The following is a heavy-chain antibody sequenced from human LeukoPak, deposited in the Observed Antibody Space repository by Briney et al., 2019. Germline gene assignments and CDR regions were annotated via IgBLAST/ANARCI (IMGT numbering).Heavy chain of an antibody. CDR3: ATRQGGSAFDSFDY. J-gene: IGHJ4*02. CDR2: VDPEDGET. D-gene: IGHD3-10*01. CDR1: GYTFTDYY. Sequence: GASVKVSCKASGYTFTDYYMHWVQQAPGKGPEWMGRVDPEDGETIYAEKFQGRVTITADTSTDTAYMELSSLRSEDTAVYYCATRQGGSAFDSFDYWGQGTLVTVSS. V-gene: IGHV1-69-2*01.